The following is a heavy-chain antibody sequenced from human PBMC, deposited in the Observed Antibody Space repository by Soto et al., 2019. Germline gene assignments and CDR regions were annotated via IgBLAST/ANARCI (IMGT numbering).Heavy chain of an antibody. CDR3: ARDTNAQPFHH. V-gene: IGHV4-30-4*01. D-gene: IGHD2-8*01. CDR1: GGSISSGDYY. Sequence: SETLSLTCTFSGGSISSGDYYWSWIRQPPGKGLEWIGYIYYSGSTYYNPSLKSRVTISVDTSKNQFSLKLSSVTAADTAVYYCARDTNAQPFHHWGQGTQATVS. J-gene: IGHJ4*02. CDR2: IYYSGST.